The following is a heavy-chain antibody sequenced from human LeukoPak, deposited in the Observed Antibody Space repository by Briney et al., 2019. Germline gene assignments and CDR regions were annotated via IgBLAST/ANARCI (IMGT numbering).Heavy chain of an antibody. CDR2: IYHSGST. D-gene: IGHD4-23*01. CDR1: GGSISSGGYS. J-gene: IGHJ4*02. CDR3: ARVNSGDDY. Sequence: SQTLSLTCAVSGGSISSGGYSWSWIRQPPGKGLEWIGYIYHSGSTYYNPSLKSRVTISVDRSKNQFSLKLSSVTAADTAVYYCARVNSGDDYWGQGTLVTVSS. V-gene: IGHV4-30-2*01.